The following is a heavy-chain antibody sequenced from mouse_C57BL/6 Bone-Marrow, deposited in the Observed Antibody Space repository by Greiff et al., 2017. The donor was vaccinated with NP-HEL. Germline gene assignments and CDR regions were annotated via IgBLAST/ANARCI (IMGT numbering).Heavy chain of an antibody. V-gene: IGHV2-2*01. J-gene: IGHJ2*01. CDR1: GFSLTSSG. CDR2: IWSGGST. Sequence: VQLVESGPGLVQPSQSLSITCTVSGFSLTSSGVHWVRQSPGKGLEWLGVIWSGGSTDYNAAFISRLSISTDNSNSQVYLKMNSLQAEDTAIYYCARNGDDYVEYDIDYWGQGTTLTVSA. D-gene: IGHD2-4*01. CDR3: ARNGDDYVEYDIDY.